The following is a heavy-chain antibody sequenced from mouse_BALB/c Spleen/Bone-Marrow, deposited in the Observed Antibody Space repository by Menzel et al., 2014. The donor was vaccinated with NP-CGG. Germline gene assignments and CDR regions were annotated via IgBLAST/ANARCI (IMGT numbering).Heavy chain of an antibody. V-gene: IGHV1-69*02. J-gene: IGHJ1*01. CDR3: TRGGPYFDV. D-gene: IGHD1-1*02. Sequence: VQLQQSGAELVRPGASVKLSCKASGYTFTSYWINWVKQRPGQGLEWIGNIYPSDSYTNYNQKFKDKATLTVDKSSSTAYMQLSSPTSEDSAVYYRTRGGPYFDVRGAGTTVTVSS. CDR2: IYPSDSYT. CDR1: GYTFTSYW.